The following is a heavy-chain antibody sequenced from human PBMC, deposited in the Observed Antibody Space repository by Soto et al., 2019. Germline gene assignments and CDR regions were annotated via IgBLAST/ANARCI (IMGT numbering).Heavy chain of an antibody. Sequence: LRLSCAASGFTFSTYEMNWVRQAPGKGLEWVSYISSSGSTIYYADSVKGRFTISRDNAKNSLYLQMNSLRTEDTAVYYCACSSSHDYWGQGTLVTVSS. V-gene: IGHV3-48*03. CDR3: ACSSSHDY. CDR1: GFTFSTYE. D-gene: IGHD6-13*01. CDR2: ISSSGSTI. J-gene: IGHJ4*02.